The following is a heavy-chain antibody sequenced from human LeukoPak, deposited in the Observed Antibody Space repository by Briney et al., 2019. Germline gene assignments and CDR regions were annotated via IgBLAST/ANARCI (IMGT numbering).Heavy chain of an antibody. CDR3: ARGQGGVSAAGTGNWFDP. D-gene: IGHD6-13*01. CDR2: INPNSGGT. CDR1: GYTFTGYY. V-gene: IGHV1-2*02. Sequence: ASVKVSCKASGYTFTGYYMHWVRQAPGQGLEWMGWINPNSGGTNYAQKFQGRVTMTRDTSISTAYMELSRLRSDDTAVYYCARGQGGVSAAGTGNWFDPWGQGTLVTVSS. J-gene: IGHJ5*02.